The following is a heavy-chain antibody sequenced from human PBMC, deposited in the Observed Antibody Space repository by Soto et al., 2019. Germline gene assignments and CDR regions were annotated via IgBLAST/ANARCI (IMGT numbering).Heavy chain of an antibody. D-gene: IGHD3-22*01. Sequence: QVQLVQSGAEVKKPGSSVKVSCKASGGTFSSYAISWVRQAPGQGLEWMGGIIPIFGTANYTQKFQGRVTITADESTSTAYMELSSLRSEDTAVYYCARDYYDSSGYYRWYFDLWGRGTLVTVSS. V-gene: IGHV1-69*12. CDR1: GGTFSSYA. CDR2: IIPIFGTA. J-gene: IGHJ2*01. CDR3: ARDYYDSSGYYRWYFDL.